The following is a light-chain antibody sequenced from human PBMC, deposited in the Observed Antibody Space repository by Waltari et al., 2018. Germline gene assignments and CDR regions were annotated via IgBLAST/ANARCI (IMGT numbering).Light chain of an antibody. CDR3: QAWDSSTAWV. Sequence: SYELTQPPSVSVSPGQTASIPCSGDKLGAKYACWYQQKPGQSPVLVIYQDRKRPSGIPERFSGSNSGNTATLTISGTQAMDEADYYCQAWDSSTAWVFGGGTKLTVL. J-gene: IGLJ2*01. V-gene: IGLV3-1*01. CDR1: KLGAKY. CDR2: QDR.